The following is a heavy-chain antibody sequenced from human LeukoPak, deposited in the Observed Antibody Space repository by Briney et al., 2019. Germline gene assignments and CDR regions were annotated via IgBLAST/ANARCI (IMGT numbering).Heavy chain of an antibody. CDR2: INHSGST. D-gene: IGHD6-19*01. J-gene: IGHJ5*02. CDR3: ARDPTFSSGLNWFDP. Sequence: SETLSLTCAVYGGSFSGYYWSWIRQPPGKGLEWIGEINHSGSTNYNPSLKSRVTISVDTSKNQFSLKLSSVTAADTAVYYCARDPTFSSGLNWFDPWGRGTLVTVSS. CDR1: GGSFSGYY. V-gene: IGHV4-34*01.